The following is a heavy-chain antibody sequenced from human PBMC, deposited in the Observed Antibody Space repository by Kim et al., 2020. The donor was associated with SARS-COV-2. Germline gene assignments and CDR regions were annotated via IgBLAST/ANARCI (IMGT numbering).Heavy chain of an antibody. CDR1: GFTFSSYG. CDR3: ARDSRGVVPAAILNY. J-gene: IGHJ4*02. V-gene: IGHV3-33*01. D-gene: IGHD2-2*02. CDR2: IWYDGSNK. Sequence: GGSLRLSCAASGFTFSSYGMHWVRQAPGKGLEWVAVIWYDGSNKYYADSVKGRFTISRDNSKNTLYLQMNSLRAEDTAVYYCARDSRGVVPAAILNYWGQGTLVTVSS.